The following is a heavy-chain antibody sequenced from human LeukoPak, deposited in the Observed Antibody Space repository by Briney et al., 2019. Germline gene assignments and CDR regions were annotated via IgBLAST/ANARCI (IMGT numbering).Heavy chain of an antibody. J-gene: IGHJ4*02. CDR2: IYHSGST. CDR1: GGSISSSSYY. CDR3: ATTYSGSYYADY. V-gene: IGHV4-39*01. Sequence: SETLSLTCTVSGGSISSSSYYWGWIRQPPGKGLEWIGSIYHSGSTYYNPSLKSRVTISVDTSKNQFSLKLSSVTAADTAVYYRATTYSGSYYADYWGQGTLVTVSS. D-gene: IGHD1-26*01.